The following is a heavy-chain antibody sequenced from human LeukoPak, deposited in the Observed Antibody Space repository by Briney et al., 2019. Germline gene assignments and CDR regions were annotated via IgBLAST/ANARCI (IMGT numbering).Heavy chain of an antibody. Sequence: ASVKVSCKASGYTFTSYGISWVRQPPGQGRGWMGGIIPIFGTANYAQKFQGRVTITAGESTSTAYMELSSLRSEDTAVYYCARGAARGYMDVWGKGTTVTISS. CDR2: IIPIFGTA. D-gene: IGHD6-13*01. CDR3: ARGAARGYMDV. J-gene: IGHJ6*03. CDR1: GYTFTSYG. V-gene: IGHV1-69*13.